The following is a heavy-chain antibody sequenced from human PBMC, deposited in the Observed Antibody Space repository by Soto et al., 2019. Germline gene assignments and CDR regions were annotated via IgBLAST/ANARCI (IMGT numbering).Heavy chain of an antibody. Sequence: QVHLVQSGAEVKKPGASVKVSCKCSGYTFTSYGITWVRQAPGQGLEWMGWISAHNGNTDYAQKVQGRVTVTRDTSTSTAYMELRSLRSDDAAVYYCARGRYGDYWGQGARVTVSS. CDR1: GYTFTSYG. J-gene: IGHJ4*02. CDR3: ARGRYGDY. V-gene: IGHV1-18*01. D-gene: IGHD1-1*01. CDR2: ISAHNGNT.